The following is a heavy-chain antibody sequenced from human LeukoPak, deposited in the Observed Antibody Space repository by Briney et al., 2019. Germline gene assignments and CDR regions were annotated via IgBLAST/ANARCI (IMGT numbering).Heavy chain of an antibody. J-gene: IGHJ6*02. Sequence: ASVKVSCKASGYTFTSYGISWVRQAPGQGLEWMGWISAYNGNTNYAQKLQGRVTKTTDTSTSTAYMELRSLRSDDTAVYYCARESEKQWLASYYYYGMDVWGQGTTVTVSS. V-gene: IGHV1-18*01. CDR3: ARESEKQWLASYYYYGMDV. D-gene: IGHD6-19*01. CDR2: ISAYNGNT. CDR1: GYTFTSYG.